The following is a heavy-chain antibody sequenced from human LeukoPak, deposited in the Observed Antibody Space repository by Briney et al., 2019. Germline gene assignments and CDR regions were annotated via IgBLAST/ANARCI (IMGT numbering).Heavy chain of an antibody. CDR1: GGSISSGGHY. CDR2: ISSTGST. D-gene: IGHD3-10*01. V-gene: IGHV4-61*02. J-gene: IGHJ4*02. Sequence: PSETLSLTCTVSGGSISSGGHYWSWIRQPAGKGLEYLGRISSTGSTNYNPSLRSRVTISADTSKNHFSLKLPSVTAADTAVYYCARDQTYSGSGIYTYFDYWGQGILVTVSS. CDR3: ARDQTYSGSGIYTYFDY.